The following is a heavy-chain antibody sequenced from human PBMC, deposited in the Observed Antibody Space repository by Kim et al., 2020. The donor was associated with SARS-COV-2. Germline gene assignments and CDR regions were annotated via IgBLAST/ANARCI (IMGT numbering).Heavy chain of an antibody. Sequence: GGSLRLSCAASGFTFGRYAMRWVRQAPGQGLEWVAVISDDGNTKYYADSVKGRLTISRDKSRNTMFLQMDSLKAGDTAVYYCARDLLSVPTGENFDYWGPRTLATIS. J-gene: IGHJ4*02. D-gene: IGHD3-16*01. CDR3: ARDLLSVPTGENFDY. CDR2: ISDDGNTK. CDR1: GFTFGRYA. V-gene: IGHV3-30-3*01.